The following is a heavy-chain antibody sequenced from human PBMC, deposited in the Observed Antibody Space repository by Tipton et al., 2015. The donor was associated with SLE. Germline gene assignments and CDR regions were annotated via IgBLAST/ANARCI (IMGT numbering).Heavy chain of an antibody. CDR1: GYTVTSYG. CDR3: AREAPGIIHGWFDP. J-gene: IGHJ5*02. V-gene: IGHV1-18*01. Sequence: QSGPEVKKPGASVKVSCKASGYTVTSYGINWVRQAPGQGLEWMGWISAYNGDTNYAQKLQGRVTMTTDTSTSTAYTELRSLRSDDTAVYYCAREAPGIIHGWFDPWGQGTLVTVSS. D-gene: IGHD6-13*01. CDR2: ISAYNGDT.